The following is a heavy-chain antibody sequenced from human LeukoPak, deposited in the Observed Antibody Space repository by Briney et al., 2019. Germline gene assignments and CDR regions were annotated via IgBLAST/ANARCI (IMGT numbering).Heavy chain of an antibody. V-gene: IGHV4-31*03. CDR3: ARDLEVRGMDV. J-gene: IGHJ6*02. D-gene: IGHD2-21*01. Sequence: PSETLSLTCTVSGGSISSGGYSWSWIRQHPGKGLEWIGYLYYTGTTYYNPSLKSRIIISVDTSKTQFSLRLSSVSAADTAIYYCARDLEVRGMDVWGQGTTVTVSS. CDR2: LYYTGTT. CDR1: GGSISSGGYS.